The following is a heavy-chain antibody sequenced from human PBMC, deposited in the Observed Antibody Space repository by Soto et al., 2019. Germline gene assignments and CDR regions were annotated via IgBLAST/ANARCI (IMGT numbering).Heavy chain of an antibody. J-gene: IGHJ5*02. V-gene: IGHV4-59*01. CDR2: IYYSGST. Sequence: PSETLSLTCTVSGGSISSYYWSWIRQPPGKGLEWIGYIYYSGSTNYNPSLKSRVTISVDTSKNQFSLKLSSVTAADTAVYYCARDTSYGSGSWFDPWGQGTLVTVSS. CDR1: GGSISSYY. D-gene: IGHD3-10*01. CDR3: ARDTSYGSGSWFDP.